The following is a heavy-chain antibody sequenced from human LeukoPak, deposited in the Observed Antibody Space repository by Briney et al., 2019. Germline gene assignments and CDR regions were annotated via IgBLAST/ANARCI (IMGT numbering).Heavy chain of an antibody. Sequence: GGSLRLSCEASGFKFAMHWVRQAPGKGLECVSGLSWHSGSIGYADSVKGQFIISRDNAKNSLYLEMNSLRPEDSALYYCAKETKVGENLYYFDYWGRGTLVTVSS. D-gene: IGHD1-26*01. V-gene: IGHV3-9*01. CDR3: AKETKVGENLYYFDY. J-gene: IGHJ4*02. CDR2: LSWHSGSI. CDR1: GFKFA.